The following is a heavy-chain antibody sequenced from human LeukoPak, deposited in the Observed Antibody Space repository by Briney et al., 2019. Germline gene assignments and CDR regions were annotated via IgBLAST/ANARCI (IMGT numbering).Heavy chain of an antibody. V-gene: IGHV4-61*01. CDR3: ARVSGYDWESFYDY. Sequence: SETLSLTCTVSGGSISSSSYYWSWIRQPPGKGLEWIVYIYYSGSTNYNPSLKSRVTISVDTSKNQFSLKLSSVTAADTAVYYCARVSGYDWESFYDYWGQGTLVTVSS. D-gene: IGHD5-12*01. CDR1: GGSISSSSYY. CDR2: IYYSGST. J-gene: IGHJ4*02.